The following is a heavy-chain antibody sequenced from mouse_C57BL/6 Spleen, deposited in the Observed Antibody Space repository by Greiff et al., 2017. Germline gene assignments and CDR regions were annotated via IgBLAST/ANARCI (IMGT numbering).Heavy chain of an antibody. V-gene: IGHV3-6*01. CDR3: ARDNYGSSYPYYYAMDY. J-gene: IGHJ4*01. D-gene: IGHD1-1*01. Sequence: EVQLQQSGPGLVKPSQSLSLTCSVTGYSITSGYYWNWIRQFPGNKLEWMGYISYDGSNNYNPSLKNRISITRDTSKNQFFLKLNSVTTEDTATYYCARDNYGSSYPYYYAMDYWGQGTSVTVSS. CDR2: ISYDGSN. CDR1: GYSITSGYY.